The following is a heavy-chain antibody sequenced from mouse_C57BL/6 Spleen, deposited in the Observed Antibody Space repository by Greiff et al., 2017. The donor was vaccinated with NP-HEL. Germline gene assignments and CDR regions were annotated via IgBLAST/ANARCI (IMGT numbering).Heavy chain of an antibody. J-gene: IGHJ2*01. D-gene: IGHD2-3*01. Sequence: EVKLEESGGDLVKPGGSLKLSCAASGFTFSSYGMSWVRQTPDKRLEWVATISSGGSYTYYPDSVKGRFTISRDNAKNTLYLQMSSLKSEDTAMYYCARQDGYYHYFDYWGQGTTLTVSS. CDR1: GFTFSSYG. V-gene: IGHV5-6*02. CDR3: ARQDGYYHYFDY. CDR2: ISSGGSYT.